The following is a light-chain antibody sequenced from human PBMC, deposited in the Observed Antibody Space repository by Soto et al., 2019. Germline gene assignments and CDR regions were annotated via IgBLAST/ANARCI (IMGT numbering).Light chain of an antibody. CDR3: QHYNSYSEA. Sequence: DIQMTQSPSSLSASVGERVIITCRASETITRYLNWYQQKPGKAPKLLIYKASTLKSGVPSRFSGSGSGTEFTLTISSLQPDDFATYYCQHYNSYSEAFGQGTKV. CDR2: KAS. J-gene: IGKJ1*01. V-gene: IGKV1-5*03. CDR1: ETITRY.